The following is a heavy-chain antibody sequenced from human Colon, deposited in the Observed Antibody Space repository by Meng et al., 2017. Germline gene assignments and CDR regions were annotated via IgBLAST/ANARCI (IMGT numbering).Heavy chain of an antibody. J-gene: IGHJ4*02. CDR1: NFSITSGYY. D-gene: IGHD5-12*01. CDR2: IYHSGIP. CDR3: ARVASGYPGFY. V-gene: IGHV4-38-2*02. Sequence: SETLSLTCIVSNFSITSGYYWGWIRQPPGKGLEWIGSIYHSGIPYYNPSLKSRVTLSIDTSENHFSLKLSSVTVADTAVYYCARVASGYPGFYWGRGTLVTVSS.